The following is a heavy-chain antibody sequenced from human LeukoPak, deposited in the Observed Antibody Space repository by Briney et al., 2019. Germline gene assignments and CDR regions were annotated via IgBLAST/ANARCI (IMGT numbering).Heavy chain of an antibody. J-gene: IGHJ4*02. CDR3: ARFPRRDYGANSGLDY. CDR2: IYYSGST. V-gene: IGHV4-59*01. D-gene: IGHD4-23*01. Sequence: SETLSLTCTVSGGSISRYYWSWIRQPPGKGLEWIGYIYYSGSTNYNPSLKSRVTISVDTSKNQFSLKLSSVTAADTAVYYCARFPRRDYGANSGLDYWGQGTLVIVSS. CDR1: GGSISRYY.